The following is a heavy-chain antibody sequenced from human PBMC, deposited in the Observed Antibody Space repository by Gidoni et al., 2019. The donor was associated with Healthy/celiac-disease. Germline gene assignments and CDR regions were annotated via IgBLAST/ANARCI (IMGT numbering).Heavy chain of an antibody. CDR3: ERDVDYCSSTSCSALNNCFDP. V-gene: IGHV3-11*01. CDR2: SMSRGSTI. Sequence: QVQLVESGGGLVKPGGSLRRSCAASGFTFGDYYMSWIRRAPGKWLEWVAYSMSRGSTIYSADPVKGRFTISRDNDKNSLYLKMNSLIAEDTAVYYCERDVDYCSSTSCSALNNCFDPWGQGTLVTVSS. D-gene: IGHD2-2*01. J-gene: IGHJ5*02. CDR1: GFTFGDYY.